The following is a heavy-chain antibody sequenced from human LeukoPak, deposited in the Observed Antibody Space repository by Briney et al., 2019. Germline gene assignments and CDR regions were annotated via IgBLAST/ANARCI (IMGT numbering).Heavy chain of an antibody. CDR2: IKSKTDGGTT. J-gene: IGHJ4*02. CDR3: TTDEGGFGEFWYYFDY. CDR1: GFTFSNAW. Sequence: GGSLRLSCAASGFTFSNAWMSWVRQAPGKGLEWVGRIKSKTDGGTTDYAAPVKGRFTISRDDSKNTLYLQMNSLKTEDTAVYYCTTDEGGFGEFWYYFDYWGQGTLVTVSS. D-gene: IGHD3-10*01. V-gene: IGHV3-15*01.